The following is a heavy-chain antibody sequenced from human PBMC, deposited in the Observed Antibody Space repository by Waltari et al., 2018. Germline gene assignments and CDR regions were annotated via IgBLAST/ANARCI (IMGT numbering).Heavy chain of an antibody. D-gene: IGHD6-19*01. CDR1: EFTLSNSA. Sequence: DVQLSESGGGLAQPGGSLRLSCVASEFTLSNSAMRWVRQAPGKCLEGVAAISRSGGGTSYADSVKGRFTISRDNAKNTLYLQMNSLRAEDTAVYYCAKCEMYDSGWCAFFRYWGQGTLVTVSS. CDR2: ISRSGGGT. V-gene: IGHV3-23*01. CDR3: AKCEMYDSGWCAFFRY. J-gene: IGHJ4*02.